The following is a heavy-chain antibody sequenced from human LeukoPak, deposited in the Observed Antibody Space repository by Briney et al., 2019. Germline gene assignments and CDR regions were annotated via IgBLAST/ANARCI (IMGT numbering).Heavy chain of an antibody. CDR2: MNPNSGNT. Sequence: ASVKVSCKASGYTFTSYDINWVRQATGQGLEWMGWMNPNSGNTGYAQKFQGRVTMTRNTSISTAYMELSSLRSEDTAVYYCARGHYGDYDRPFDYWGQGTLVTVSS. V-gene: IGHV1-8*01. J-gene: IGHJ4*02. D-gene: IGHD4-17*01. CDR1: GYTFTSYD. CDR3: ARGHYGDYDRPFDY.